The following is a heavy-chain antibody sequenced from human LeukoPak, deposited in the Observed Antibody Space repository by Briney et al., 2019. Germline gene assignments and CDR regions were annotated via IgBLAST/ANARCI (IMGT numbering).Heavy chain of an antibody. V-gene: IGHV4-34*01. CDR1: GGSFSGYY. D-gene: IGHD3-16*02. Sequence: SETLSLTCSVYGGSFSGYYWRWIRQPPGKGLEWIGEINHSGNSNYNPSLKSRVTISVDTSKNQFSLKLNSVTAADTAVYYCARGRNEYYDYVWGSYRTTHFDYWGQGTLVTVSS. CDR3: ARGRNEYYDYVWGSYRTTHFDY. J-gene: IGHJ4*02. CDR2: INHSGNS.